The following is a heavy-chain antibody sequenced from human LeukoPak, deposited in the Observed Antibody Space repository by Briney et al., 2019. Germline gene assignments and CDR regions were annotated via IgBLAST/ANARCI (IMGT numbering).Heavy chain of an antibody. CDR2: IYPGDSDT. D-gene: IGHD3-22*01. J-gene: IGHJ3*02. V-gene: IGHV5-51*01. Sequence: GESLQISCQGSGYSFTSYWIGWVRQMPGKGLEWMGIIYPGDSDTRYSPSFQGQVTISADKSISTAYLQWSSLKASGTAMYYCARRRYYDSSGYSHDAFDIWGQGTMVTVSS. CDR3: ARRRYYDSSGYSHDAFDI. CDR1: GYSFTSYW.